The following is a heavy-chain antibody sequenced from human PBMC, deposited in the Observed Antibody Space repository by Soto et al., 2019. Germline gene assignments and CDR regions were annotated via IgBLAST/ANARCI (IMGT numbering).Heavy chain of an antibody. CDR1: CVPLRNSNW. CDR3: ARGIFYAFDI. D-gene: IGHD3-9*01. CDR2: IDHSGST. V-gene: IGHV4-4*02. Sequence: TLSLTCALSCVPLRNSNWWAWVRQAPGKGLEWIGEIDHSGSTNYNPSLNSRVTISLDRSKNQFSLKLSSVAAADTAVYYCARGIFYAFDIWGQGTMVS. J-gene: IGHJ3*02.